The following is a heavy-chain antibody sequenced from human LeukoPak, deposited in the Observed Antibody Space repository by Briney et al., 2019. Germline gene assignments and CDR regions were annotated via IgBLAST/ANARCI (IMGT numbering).Heavy chain of an antibody. CDR1: GFTFSSYG. Sequence: PGGSLRLSCAASGFTFSSYGMHWVRQAPGKGLEWVAFIRYDGSNKYYADSVKGRFTISRDNSKNTLYLQMNSLRAEDTAVYYCAKLGDDILTGYYLFWGQGTLVTVSS. D-gene: IGHD3-9*01. CDR3: AKLGDDILTGYYLF. V-gene: IGHV3-30*02. CDR2: IRYDGSNK. J-gene: IGHJ4*02.